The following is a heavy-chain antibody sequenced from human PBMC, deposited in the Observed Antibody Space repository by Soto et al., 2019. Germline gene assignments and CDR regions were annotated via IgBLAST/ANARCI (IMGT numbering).Heavy chain of an antibody. Sequence: EVQLVESGGGLVQPGGSLRLSCAASGIPVSSNYMTWVRQAPGKGLEWVSVLHSGGDTYYANSVKGRFTISRHDSTNTLFLQMNSLPADDTAVYYCARDGHYYYASRMDVWGQGTTVTVS. J-gene: IGHJ6*02. D-gene: IGHD3-10*01. CDR2: LHSGGDT. V-gene: IGHV3-53*04. CDR3: ARDGHYYYASRMDV. CDR1: GIPVSSNY.